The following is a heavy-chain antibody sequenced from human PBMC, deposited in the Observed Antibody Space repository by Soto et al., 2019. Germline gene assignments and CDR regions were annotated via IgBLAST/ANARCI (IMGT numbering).Heavy chain of an antibody. V-gene: IGHV4-59*01. CDR1: GGSISSYY. J-gene: IGHJ6*02. CDR2: IYYSGST. CDR3: ARVIVGATTSYYYYGMDV. D-gene: IGHD1-26*01. Sequence: SETLSLTCTVSGGSISSYYWSWIRQPPGKGLEWIGYIYYSGSTNYNPSLKSRVTISVDTSKNQFSLKLSSVTAADTAVYYCARVIVGATTSYYYYGMDVWGQGTTVTVSS.